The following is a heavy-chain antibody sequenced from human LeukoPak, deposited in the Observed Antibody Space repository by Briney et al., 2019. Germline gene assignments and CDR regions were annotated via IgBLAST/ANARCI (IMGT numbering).Heavy chain of an antibody. Sequence: GGSLRLSCTASKFTFSHYGMQWVRQAPGKGLEWVAVISSDGSIKVYADSVKGRFTLSRDDSINTVDLQMNSLRAEDTAVYYCVKEYHSRGFGAYFDYWGQGTLVTVSS. D-gene: IGHD3-3*01. CDR1: KFTFSHYG. CDR3: VKEYHSRGFGAYFDY. V-gene: IGHV3-30*18. J-gene: IGHJ4*02. CDR2: ISSDGSIK.